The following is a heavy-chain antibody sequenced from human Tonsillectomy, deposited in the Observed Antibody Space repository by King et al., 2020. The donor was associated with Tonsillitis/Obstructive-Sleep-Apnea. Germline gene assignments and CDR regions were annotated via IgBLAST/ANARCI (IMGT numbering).Heavy chain of an antibody. J-gene: IGHJ3*02. V-gene: IGHV3-15*07. CDR3: TTEILVVIGSTFDI. Sequence: VQLVESGGGLVKPGGSLRLSCAASGFTFSNAWMNWVRQAPGKGLEWVGRIKTKTAGGTTDYAAPVKGRVTISRDDSKNTLYLQMNSLKTEDTAVYYCTTEILVVIGSTFDIWGQGTMVTVSS. CDR1: GFTFSNAW. CDR2: IKTKTAGGTT. D-gene: IGHD3-22*01.